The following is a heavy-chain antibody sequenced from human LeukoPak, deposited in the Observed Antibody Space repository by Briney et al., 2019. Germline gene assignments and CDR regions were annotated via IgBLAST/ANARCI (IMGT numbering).Heavy chain of an antibody. Sequence: SETPSLTCAVSGGSISSGGYSWGWIRQPPGKGLEWIGYIYHSGSTYYNPSLKSRVTISVDRSKNQFSLKLSSVTAADTAVYYCASSLAADYYFDYWGQGTLVTVSS. CDR2: IYHSGST. J-gene: IGHJ4*02. CDR3: ASSLAADYYFDY. CDR1: GGSISSGGYS. V-gene: IGHV4-30-2*01. D-gene: IGHD3-3*02.